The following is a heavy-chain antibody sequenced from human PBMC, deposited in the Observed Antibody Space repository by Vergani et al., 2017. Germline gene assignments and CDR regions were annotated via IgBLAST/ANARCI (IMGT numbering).Heavy chain of an antibody. V-gene: IGHV4-39*01. D-gene: IGHD6-19*01. CDR3: ARHSTVEWLVKCGGIDP. J-gene: IGHJ5*02. CDR2: IYYSVST. CDR1: GASIRSRNYY. Sequence: QLQLQESGPGLVKPSATLSLTCSVSGASIRSRNYYWGWIRQPPGKGLEGIASIYYSVSTYYNPSLKSRVTISVDLSKNQFSLKLSSVTAADTAVYFSARHSTVEWLVKCGGIDPWGQGILVIVSS.